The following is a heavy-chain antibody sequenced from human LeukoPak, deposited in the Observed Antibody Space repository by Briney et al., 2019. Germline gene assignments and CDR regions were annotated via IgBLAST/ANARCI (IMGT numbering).Heavy chain of an antibody. CDR2: INPNSGGT. CDR3: ARASGWYELFDY. V-gene: IGHV1-2*02. CDR1: GYTLTGYY. Sequence: ASVKVSCKASGYTLTGYYMHWVRQAPGQGLEWMGWINPNSGGTNYAQKFQGRVTMTRGTSISTAYMELSRLRSDDTAVYYCARASGWYELFDYWGQGTLVTVSS. J-gene: IGHJ4*02. D-gene: IGHD6-19*01.